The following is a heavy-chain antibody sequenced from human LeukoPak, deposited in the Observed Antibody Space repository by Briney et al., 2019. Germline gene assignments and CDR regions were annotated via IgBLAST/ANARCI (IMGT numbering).Heavy chain of an antibody. CDR3: AREYYYGSGSYPYFDY. CDR1: GGSVSSGSYY. Sequence: RSETLSLTCSVSGGSVSSGSYYWSWIRQPPGKGLEWIGYIYYSGSTNYNPSLKRRVTISVDTSKNQFSLKLSSVTAADTAVYYCAREYYYGSGSYPYFDYWGQGTLVTVSS. V-gene: IGHV4-61*01. D-gene: IGHD3-10*01. J-gene: IGHJ4*02. CDR2: IYYSGST.